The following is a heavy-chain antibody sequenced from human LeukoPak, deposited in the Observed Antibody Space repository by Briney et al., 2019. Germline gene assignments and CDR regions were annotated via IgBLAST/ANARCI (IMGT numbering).Heavy chain of an antibody. J-gene: IGHJ4*02. CDR1: GFTFSSYA. CDR2: IYRDGSNT. Sequence: GGSLRLSCTTSGFTFSSYAMSWVRQVPGKGLVWVSRIYRDGSNTDYADSVKGRFIISRDNVKNTLYLQMNSLRADDTAVYYCARVTGGLGSYYSPLHYYFDYWGQGTLVTVSS. CDR3: ARVTGGLGSYYSPLHYYFDY. D-gene: IGHD3-10*01. V-gene: IGHV3-74*01.